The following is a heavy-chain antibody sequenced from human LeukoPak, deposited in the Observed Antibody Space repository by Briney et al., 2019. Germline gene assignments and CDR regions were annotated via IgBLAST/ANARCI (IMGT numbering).Heavy chain of an antibody. D-gene: IGHD4-17*01. J-gene: IGHJ4*02. CDR3: ARVADYGDYFQFYFDY. V-gene: IGHV4-39*07. Sequence: SETLSLTCTVSGGAISSSSYYWGWIRQPPGKGLEWIGSIYYSGSTNYNPSLKSRVTTSVDTSKNQFSLKLSSVTAADTAVYYCARVADYGDYFQFYFDYWGQGTLVTVSS. CDR1: GGAISSSSYY. CDR2: IYYSGST.